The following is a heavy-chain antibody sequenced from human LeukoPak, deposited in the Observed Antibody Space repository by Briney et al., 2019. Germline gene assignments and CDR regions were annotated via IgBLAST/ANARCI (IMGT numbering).Heavy chain of an antibody. CDR2: VYDSWNN. Sequence: SETLSLTCTVSGASINSGNSHWTWIRQPPGKGLEWLGSVYDSWNNYYNPSLKSRITMSVDTSKNQYSLELSSVIAADTAVYYCASYFVGNGGRGYWGQGALVTVSS. CDR3: ASYFVGNGGRGY. CDR1: GASINSGNSH. J-gene: IGHJ4*02. V-gene: IGHV4-30-4*01. D-gene: IGHD3-10*02.